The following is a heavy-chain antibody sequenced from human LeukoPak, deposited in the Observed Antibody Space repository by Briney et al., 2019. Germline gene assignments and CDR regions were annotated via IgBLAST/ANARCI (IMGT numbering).Heavy chain of an antibody. J-gene: IGHJ4*02. CDR3: TTVPENYCSSNSCYSYFDY. V-gene: IGHV1-58*02. CDR2: IVVGSGNT. Sequence: GTSVKVSCKASGFTFTSSAMQWVRQARGQRLEWIGWIVVGSGNTNYAQKFQERVTITRYMSTSTAYMELSSLRSEDTAVYYCTTVPENYCSSNSCYSYFDYWGQGTLVTVSS. D-gene: IGHD2-2*01. CDR1: GFTFTSSA.